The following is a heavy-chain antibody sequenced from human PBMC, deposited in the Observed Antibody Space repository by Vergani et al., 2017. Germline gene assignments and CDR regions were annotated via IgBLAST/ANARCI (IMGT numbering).Heavy chain of an antibody. D-gene: IGHD3-16*01. CDR1: GFTFSDYA. Sequence: EVQLVESGGGLVQPGGSLRLSCAASGFTFSDYAMSWVRQAPGKGLEWVGFIRSKAYGGTTEYAASVKGRFTISRDDSKSIAYLQMNSLKTEDTAVYYCTRGMGMDVWGQGTTVTVSS. CDR3: TRGMGMDV. CDR2: IRSKAYGGTT. V-gene: IGHV3-49*04. J-gene: IGHJ6*02.